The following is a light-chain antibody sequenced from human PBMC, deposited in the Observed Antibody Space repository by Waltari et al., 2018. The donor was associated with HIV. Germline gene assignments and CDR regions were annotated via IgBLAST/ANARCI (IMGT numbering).Light chain of an antibody. V-gene: IGKV1-39*01. CDR3: QQTYSSPPT. J-gene: IGKJ1*01. Sequence: DIQMTQSPSSLSASVGRRVLITCRASQTITTHLNWYQQRPGKAPKLLMYASSSLPSGVPSRFSGRGSGTDFTLTISSLQPDDFATYYCQQTYSSPPTFGQGTRVEIK. CDR2: ASS. CDR1: QTITTH.